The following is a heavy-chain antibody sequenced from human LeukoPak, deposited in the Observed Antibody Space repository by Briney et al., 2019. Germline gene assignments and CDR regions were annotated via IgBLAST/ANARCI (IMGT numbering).Heavy chain of an antibody. CDR2: ISYDGSNK. J-gene: IGHJ4*02. V-gene: IGHV3-30*18. Sequence: GTSLRLSFAASGFPFSSYGMHWVRPAPGRGLEWVTVISYDGSNKYYADSVNGRFTISRDNSKNTLYLQMNSLRAEDTAVYYCAKEDLVSNWYFFDYWGQGTLVTVSS. CDR3: AKEDLVSNWYFFDY. D-gene: IGHD6-13*01. CDR1: GFPFSSYG.